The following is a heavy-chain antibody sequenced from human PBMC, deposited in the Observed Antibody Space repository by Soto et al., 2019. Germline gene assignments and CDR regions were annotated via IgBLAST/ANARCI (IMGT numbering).Heavy chain of an antibody. CDR1: GYSFTTFW. J-gene: IGHJ4*01. CDR2: IHPSDSDT. D-gene: IGHD1-7*01. CDR3: VKPVGGTSIDYFDY. Sequence: GESLRVSCKGSGYSFTTFWIGWVRQTPGEGLEWMGIIHPSDSDTRYSRSFEGQVTMSVDKSISTVYLQWSSLKASDTAMYYCVKPVGGTSIDYFDYWGQRTMVTVSS. V-gene: IGHV5-51*01.